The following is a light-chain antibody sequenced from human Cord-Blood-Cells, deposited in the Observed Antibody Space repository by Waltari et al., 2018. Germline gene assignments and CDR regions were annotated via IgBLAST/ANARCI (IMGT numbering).Light chain of an antibody. Sequence: QSALTQPRSVSGSPGQSVTISCTGTSSDVGGYNYVSWYQQHPGKAPKLMIYYVSKPPPGVPNRFSGSKSGNTASLTISGLQAEDEADYYCCSYAGSYTYVFGTGTKVTVL. CDR3: CSYAGSYTYV. J-gene: IGLJ1*01. V-gene: IGLV2-11*01. CDR1: SSDVGGYNY. CDR2: YVS.